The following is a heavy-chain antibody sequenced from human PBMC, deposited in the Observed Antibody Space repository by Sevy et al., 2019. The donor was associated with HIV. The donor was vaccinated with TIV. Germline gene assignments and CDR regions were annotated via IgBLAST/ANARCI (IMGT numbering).Heavy chain of an antibody. CDR1: GYTFTSYR. CDR2: ISAHNGDT. J-gene: IGHJ4*02. D-gene: IGHD2-15*01. Sequence: ASVKVSCKASGYTFTSYRVSWVRQAPGQGFEWMGWISAHNGDTHYAQKFQGRVTMTTDTPTSTAYMDLRSLRSDDTAVYYCARAYCSGGSCYSLAYWGQGTLVTVSS. V-gene: IGHV1-18*01. CDR3: ARAYCSGGSCYSLAY.